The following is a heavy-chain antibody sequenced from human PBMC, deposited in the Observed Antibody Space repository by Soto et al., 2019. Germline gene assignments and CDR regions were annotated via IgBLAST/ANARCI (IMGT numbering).Heavy chain of an antibody. Sequence: ASVKVSCKASGYTFSTYGISWVRQAPGHGLEWMGWITTYNGNTNYGQNFQGRVRMTMDTSTDTVYMELWSLRSDDTAVFYCARDLLGLGVSPYHYYAMDVWGQGTTVTVSS. CDR3: ARDLLGLGVSPYHYYAMDV. J-gene: IGHJ6*02. D-gene: IGHD3-22*01. V-gene: IGHV1-18*04. CDR1: GYTFSTYG. CDR2: ITTYNGNT.